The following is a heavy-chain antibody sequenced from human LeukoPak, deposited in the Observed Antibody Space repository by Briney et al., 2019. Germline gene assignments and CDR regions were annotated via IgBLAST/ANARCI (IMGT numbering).Heavy chain of an antibody. V-gene: IGHV3-30*18. CDR2: ISYDGINK. CDR1: GFTFTDYD. Sequence: GRSLRLSCAASGFTFTDYDMHWVRQAPGKGLEWVAIISYDGINKYYTDSVKGLFTISRDNSKNTLYLQMNSLRAEDTAVYYCAKDRSGSYGVRGYFDYWGQGTLVTVSS. CDR3: AKDRSGSYGVRGYFDY. D-gene: IGHD1-26*01. J-gene: IGHJ4*02.